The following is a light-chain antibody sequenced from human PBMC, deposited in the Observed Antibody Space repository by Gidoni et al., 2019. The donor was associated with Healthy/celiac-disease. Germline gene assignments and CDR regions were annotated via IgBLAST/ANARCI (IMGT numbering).Light chain of an antibody. J-gene: IGKJ2*01. V-gene: IGKV3-20*01. CDR3: QQYGSSPRA. Sequence: IVLTQSPGTLSLSPGERATLSCRASQRVSSSYLAWYQQKPGQAPRLLIYGASSRATGIPDRFSGSVSGTDFTLTISRLEPEDFAVYYCQQYGSSPRAFGQGTKLEIK. CDR1: QRVSSSY. CDR2: GAS.